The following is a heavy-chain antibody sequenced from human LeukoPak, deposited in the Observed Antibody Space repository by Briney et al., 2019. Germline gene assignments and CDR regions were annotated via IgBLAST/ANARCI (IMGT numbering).Heavy chain of an antibody. CDR3: ARFWDEVGGAFDI. D-gene: IGHD3-10*01. V-gene: IGHV4-30-4*01. Sequence: SETLSLTCTVSGGSISSGDYYWSWIRQPPGKGLEWIGYIYYSGSTYYNPSLKSRVTISVDTSKNQFSLKLSSVTAADTAVYYCARFWDEVGGAFDIWGQGTMVTVSS. CDR1: GGSISSGDYY. J-gene: IGHJ3*02. CDR2: IYYSGST.